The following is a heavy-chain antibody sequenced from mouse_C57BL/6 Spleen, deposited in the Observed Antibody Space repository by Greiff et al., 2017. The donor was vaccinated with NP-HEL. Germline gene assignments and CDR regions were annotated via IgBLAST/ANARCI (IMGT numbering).Heavy chain of an antibody. CDR1: GYSFTGYF. CDR2: INPYNGDT. CDR3: ARTYYSNYDAMDY. D-gene: IGHD2-5*01. Sequence: VQLKESGPELVKPGASVKISCKASGYSFTGYFMNWVKQSHGQSLEWIGRINPYNGDTFYNQKFKGKATLTVDKSSSTAHMELLSLTSEDFAVYYCARTYYSNYDAMDYWGQGTSVTVSS. J-gene: IGHJ4*01. V-gene: IGHV1-37*01.